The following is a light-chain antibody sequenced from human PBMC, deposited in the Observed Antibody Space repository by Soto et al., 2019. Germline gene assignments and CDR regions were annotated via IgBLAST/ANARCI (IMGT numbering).Light chain of an antibody. CDR2: DVS. CDR1: SSDVGAYNY. Sequence: QSVLTQPASVSGSPGQSITISCTATSSDVGAYNYVSWYQQHPGKAPKLMIYDVSHRPSGVSNRFSGSKSGNTASLTISGLQAEDEADYYCSSYTSSSTLVVFGGGTKLTVL. CDR3: SSYTSSSTLVV. V-gene: IGLV2-14*03. J-gene: IGLJ2*01.